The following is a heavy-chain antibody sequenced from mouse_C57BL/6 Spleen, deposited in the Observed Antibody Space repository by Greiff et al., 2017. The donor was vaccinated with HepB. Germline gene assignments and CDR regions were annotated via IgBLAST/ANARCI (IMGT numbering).Heavy chain of an antibody. J-gene: IGHJ2*01. CDR1: GFSLTSYG. CDR3: ARHGDYDGSSPYYFDY. CDR2: IWSDGST. D-gene: IGHD1-1*01. Sequence: VQLVESGPGLVAPSQSLSITCTVSGFSLTSYGVHWVRQPPGKGLEWLVVIWSDGSTTYNSALKSRLSISKDNSKSQVFLQMNSLQTDDTAMYYCARHGDYDGSSPYYFDYWGQGTTLTVSS. V-gene: IGHV2-6-1*01.